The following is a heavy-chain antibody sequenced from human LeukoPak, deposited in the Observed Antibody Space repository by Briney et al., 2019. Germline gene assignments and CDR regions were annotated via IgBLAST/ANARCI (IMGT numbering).Heavy chain of an antibody. CDR2: IIPILGIA. D-gene: IGHD4-17*01. J-gene: IGHJ6*02. V-gene: IGHV1-69*04. CDR3: ARDIGAIGDYVDYYYGMDV. CDR1: GGTFSSYA. Sequence: SVKVSCKASGGTFSSYAISWVRQAPGQGLEWMGRIIPILGIANYAQKFQGRVTITADKSTSTAYMELSSLRSEDTAVYYSARDIGAIGDYVDYYYGMDVWGQGTTVTVSS.